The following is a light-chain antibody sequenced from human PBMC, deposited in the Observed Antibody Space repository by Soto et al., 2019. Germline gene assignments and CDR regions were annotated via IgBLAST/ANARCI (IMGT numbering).Light chain of an antibody. Sequence: DIQMTHSPSSLSASVLYIVTITFRSSQGINNFLAWSQQRPGKAPKLLIFGASTLQSGVPSRFSGSGYGTDFTLTISSLQPEDVATYYCQKYDRDPPGTFGQGTKVDIK. CDR3: QKYDRDPPGT. CDR2: GAS. V-gene: IGKV1-27*01. J-gene: IGKJ1*01. CDR1: QGINNF.